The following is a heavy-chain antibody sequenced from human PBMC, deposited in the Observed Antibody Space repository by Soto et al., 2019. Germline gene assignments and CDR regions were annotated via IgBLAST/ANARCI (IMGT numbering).Heavy chain of an antibody. J-gene: IGHJ4*02. Sequence: GGSLRLSCAASGFTFSSYAMSWVRQAPGKGLEWVSAISGSGGSTYYADSEKGRFTISRDNAKNTLYLLMNSLKAEETPVYYCATHYGSGSPHVYCGQGTLVPVSS. V-gene: IGHV3-23*01. D-gene: IGHD3-10*01. CDR1: GFTFSSYA. CDR2: ISGSGGST. CDR3: ATHYGSGSPHVY.